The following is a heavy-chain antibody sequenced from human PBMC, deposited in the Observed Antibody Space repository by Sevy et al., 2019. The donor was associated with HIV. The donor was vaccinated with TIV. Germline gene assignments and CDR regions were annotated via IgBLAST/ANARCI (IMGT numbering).Heavy chain of an antibody. J-gene: IGHJ6*02. V-gene: IGHV1-8*01. CDR2: MNPNSGNT. Sequence: ASVKVSCKASGYTFTSYDINWVRQATGQGLEWMGWMNPNSGNTGYAQKFQGRVIMTRNTSITTAYMELSSLKSEDTAVYYCAKGYYGFWSGYYYGMDVWGPGTTVTVSS. D-gene: IGHD3-3*01. CDR3: AKGYYGFWSGYYYGMDV. CDR1: GYTFTSYD.